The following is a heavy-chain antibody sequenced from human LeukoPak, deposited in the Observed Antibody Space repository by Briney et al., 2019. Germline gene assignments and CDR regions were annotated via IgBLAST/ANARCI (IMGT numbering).Heavy chain of an antibody. CDR1: GFIFSGQS. CDR2: IKQDGSEK. J-gene: IGHJ6*03. CDR3: ARVQRYQLLSHYMDV. D-gene: IGHD2-2*01. Sequence: GGSLRLSCAASGFIFSGQSMNWFRQAPGKGLEWVANIKQDGSEKYYVDSVKGRFTISRDNAKNSLYLQMNSLRAEDTAVYYCARVQRYQLLSHYMDVWGKGTTVTVSS. V-gene: IGHV3-7*01.